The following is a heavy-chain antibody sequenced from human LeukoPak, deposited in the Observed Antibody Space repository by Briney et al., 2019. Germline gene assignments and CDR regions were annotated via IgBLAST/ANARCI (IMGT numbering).Heavy chain of an antibody. CDR2: IYYSGST. D-gene: IGHD3-9*01. J-gene: IGHJ6*04. CDR3: ASAPYYDILTGYYIRYGMDV. CDR1: GGSVSSGGYY. Sequence: SETLSLTCTVSGGSVSSGGYYWSWIGQPPGKGLEWIGYIYYSGSTNYNPSLMSRVTISVDTSKNQFSLKLSSVTAADTAVYYCASAPYYDILTGYYIRYGMDVWGKGTTVTVSS. V-gene: IGHV4-61*08.